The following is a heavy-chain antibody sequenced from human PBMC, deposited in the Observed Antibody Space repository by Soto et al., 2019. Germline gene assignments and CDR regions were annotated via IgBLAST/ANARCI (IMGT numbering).Heavy chain of an antibody. J-gene: IGHJ4*02. V-gene: IGHV1-46*01. CDR1: GYTFTKFH. D-gene: IGHD3-16*01. CDR2: ISPSGGVT. Sequence: QVQLIQFGAEVKKPGASVKVSCRASGYTFTKFHIHWVRQAPGQGLEWMGMISPSGGVTRDAQRSQRRITRTSYTETCSVYMELRLLTSTATDVYYCEREVIGHDNYETIGYYFDHWGQGTLVTVSS. CDR3: EREVIGHDNYETIGYYFDH.